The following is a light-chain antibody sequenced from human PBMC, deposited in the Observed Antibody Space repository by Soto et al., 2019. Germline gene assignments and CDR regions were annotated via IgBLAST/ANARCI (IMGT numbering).Light chain of an antibody. CDR1: QRLXGW. CDR3: RQYKTYSGWT. V-gene: IGKV1-5*01. CDR2: DAS. Sequence: RVNHCAFTVSASEGDRATITCRASQRLXGWLGWFEQKPGKSTKLLISDASSLGKGVLSRFSGSGSGREFTLSVSSLQPDDFATYYCRQYKTYSGWTFGQVAKVDI. J-gene: IGKJ1*01.